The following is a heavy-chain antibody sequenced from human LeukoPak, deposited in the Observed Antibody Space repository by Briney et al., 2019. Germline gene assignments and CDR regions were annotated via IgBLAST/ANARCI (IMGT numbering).Heavy chain of an antibody. J-gene: IGHJ3*02. CDR2: ISGSGGST. CDR1: GFTFSSYA. D-gene: IGHD3-16*02. V-gene: IGHV3-23*01. CDR3: AKDGEGYYDYVWGSYRYGSGAFDI. Sequence: GGSLRLSCAASGFTFSSYAMSWVRQAPGKGLEWVSAISGSGGSTYYADSVKGRFTISRDNSKNTLYLQVNSLRAEDTAVYYCAKDGEGYYDYVWGSYRYGSGAFDIWGQGTMVTVSS.